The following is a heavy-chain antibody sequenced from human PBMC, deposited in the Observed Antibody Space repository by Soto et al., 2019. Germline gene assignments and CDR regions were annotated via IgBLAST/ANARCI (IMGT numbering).Heavy chain of an antibody. V-gene: IGHV3-30-3*01. Sequence: GGSLRLSCAASGFTFSSYAMHWVRQAPGKGLEWVAVISYDGSNKYYADSVKGRFTISRDNSKNTLYLQMNSLRAEDTAVYYCASGGCRYSGYDFDYWGQGTLVTVSS. D-gene: IGHD5-12*01. CDR3: ASGGCRYSGYDFDY. CDR1: GFTFSSYA. CDR2: ISYDGSNK. J-gene: IGHJ4*02.